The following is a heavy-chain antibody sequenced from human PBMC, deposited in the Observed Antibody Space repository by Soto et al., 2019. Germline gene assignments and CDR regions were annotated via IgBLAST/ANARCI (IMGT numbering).Heavy chain of an antibody. Sequence: GESLKISCKGSGYSFTSYWIGWVRQMPGKGLEWMGIIYPGDSDTRYSPSFQGQVTISADKSISTAYLQWSGLKASDTAMYYCARPSAYYYDSSGYWPDAFDIWGQGTMVTVSS. CDR1: GYSFTSYW. CDR3: ARPSAYYYDSSGYWPDAFDI. J-gene: IGHJ3*02. CDR2: IYPGDSDT. D-gene: IGHD3-22*01. V-gene: IGHV5-51*01.